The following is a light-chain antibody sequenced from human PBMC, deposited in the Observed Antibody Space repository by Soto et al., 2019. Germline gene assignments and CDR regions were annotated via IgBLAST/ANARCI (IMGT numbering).Light chain of an antibody. J-gene: IGLJ1*01. CDR2: DVS. Sequence: QSVLTQPASVSGSPGQSIAISCTGTSSDVGGYNYVSWYQQHPGKAPKLMVYDVSNRPSGVSNRFSGSKSGNTASLTISGLQAEDEADYYCSSYTSSSTYVLGTGT. V-gene: IGLV2-14*01. CDR3: SSYTSSSTYV. CDR1: SSDVGGYNY.